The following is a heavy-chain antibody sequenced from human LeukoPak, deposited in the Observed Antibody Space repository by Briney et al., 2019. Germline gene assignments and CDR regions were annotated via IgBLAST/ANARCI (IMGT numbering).Heavy chain of an antibody. CDR2: ISSSSSYI. D-gene: IGHD5-12*01. CDR1: GFTFSNAW. CDR3: ARGGDVYSGYGRPYYYYMDV. V-gene: IGHV3-21*01. Sequence: PGGSLRLSCAASGFTFSNAWMSWVRQAPGKGLEWVSSISSSSSYIYYADSVKGRFTISRDNAKNSLYLQMNSLRAEDTAVYYCARGGDVYSGYGRPYYYYMDVWGKGTTVTVSS. J-gene: IGHJ6*03.